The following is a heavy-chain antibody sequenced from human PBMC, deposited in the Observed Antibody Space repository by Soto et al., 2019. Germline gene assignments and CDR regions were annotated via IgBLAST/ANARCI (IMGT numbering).Heavy chain of an antibody. V-gene: IGHV4-4*02. CDR1: GGSIISNNC. CDR2: IYHSGST. CDR3: ARDKSSVTYYRRGMDV. J-gene: IGHJ6*02. D-gene: IGHD3-10*01. Sequence: QVQLRESGPGLVKSSGTLSLICTVSGGSIISNNCWSWVRQSPGKGLEWIGEIYHSGSTNYNPSLKSRVTMSVDKSKNQFSLRLTSVTAADTAIYYCARDKSSVTYYRRGMDVWGQGTTVTVSS.